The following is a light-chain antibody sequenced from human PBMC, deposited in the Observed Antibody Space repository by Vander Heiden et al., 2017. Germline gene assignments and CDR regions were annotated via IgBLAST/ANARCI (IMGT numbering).Light chain of an antibody. V-gene: IGLV3-25*03. CDR3: QSADSSVV. CDR2: KDR. CDR1: ALPRHY. J-gene: IGLJ2*01. Sequence: SSELTQPPSVSVSPGRTARPTCSGDALPRHYAYWYQQKPGQAPVLVIYKDRERPSGIPERFSGASSGTTVTLTISGVQAEDEADYYCQSADSSVVFGGGTKLTVL.